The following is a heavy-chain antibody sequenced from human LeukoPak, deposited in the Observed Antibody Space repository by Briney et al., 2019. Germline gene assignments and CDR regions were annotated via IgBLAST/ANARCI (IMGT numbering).Heavy chain of an antibody. CDR2: IKQDESKT. CDR3: ARVASLYCSDNTCYWAFDH. V-gene: IGHV3-7*04. D-gene: IGHD2-2*01. J-gene: IGHJ4*02. Sequence: GGSLRLSCAASGVTTSNYWMSWVRQAPGKGLEWVANIKQDESKTYYVDSVKGRFTISRDNSKNSLYLKMNSLRAEDTAVYYCARVASLYCSDNTCYWAFDHWGQGTLVTVS. CDR1: GVTTSNYW.